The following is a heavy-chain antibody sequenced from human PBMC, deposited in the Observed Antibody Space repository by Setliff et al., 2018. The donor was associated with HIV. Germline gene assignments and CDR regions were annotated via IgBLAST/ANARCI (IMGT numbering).Heavy chain of an antibody. CDR3: AREDYYDSSGDAFDI. CDR2: IFHTQNP. V-gene: IGHV4-4*02. D-gene: IGHD3-22*01. CDR1: DGSISSSNW. Sequence: SETLSLTCAVSDGSISSSNWWSWVRQPPGKGLEWIGEIFHTQNPNYSPSLKSRVTISVNKSKNQFSLRLTSVTAADTAVYYCAREDYYDSSGDAFDIWGQGTKVTVSS. J-gene: IGHJ3*02.